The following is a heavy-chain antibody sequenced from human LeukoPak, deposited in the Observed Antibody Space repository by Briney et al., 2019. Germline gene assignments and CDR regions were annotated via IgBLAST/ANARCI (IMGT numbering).Heavy chain of an antibody. CDR1: GYTFTRYY. CDR3: ARRYYDSSGYYYSWFGP. Sequence: ASVKVSCKASGYTFTRYYMHWVRQAPGQGLEWMGWINPNSGGTKYVQKFQGRVTMTRDTYISTAYMELSRLRSDDTAVYYCARRYYDSSGYYYSWFGPWGQGTLVTVSS. J-gene: IGHJ5*02. D-gene: IGHD3-22*01. V-gene: IGHV1-2*02. CDR2: INPNSGGT.